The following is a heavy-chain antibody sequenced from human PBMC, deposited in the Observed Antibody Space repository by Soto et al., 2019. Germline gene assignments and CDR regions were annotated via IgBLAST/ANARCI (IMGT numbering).Heavy chain of an antibody. CDR3: ARLTYYYDSSGYCGGWFDT. Sequence: PSETLSLTCTVSGGSISSSSYYWGWIRQPPGKGLEWIGSIYYSGSTYYNPSLKSRVTISVDTSKNQFSLKLSSVTAADTAVYYCARLTYYYDSSGYCGGWFDTWGQGTLVTVSS. J-gene: IGHJ5*02. D-gene: IGHD3-22*01. CDR1: GGSISSSSYY. CDR2: IYYSGST. V-gene: IGHV4-39*01.